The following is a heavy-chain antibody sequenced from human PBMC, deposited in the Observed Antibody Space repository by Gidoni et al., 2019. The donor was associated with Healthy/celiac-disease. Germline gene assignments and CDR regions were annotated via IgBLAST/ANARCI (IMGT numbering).Heavy chain of an antibody. J-gene: IGHJ4*02. D-gene: IGHD6-19*01. CDR1: GGSISSYY. Sequence: QVQLQESGPGLVKPSETLSLTCTVSGGSISSYYWSWIRQPPGKGLEWIGYIYYSGSTNYNPSLKSRVTISVDTSKNQFSLKLSSVTAADTAVYYCARLQHEQWLPYYFDYWGQGTLVTVSS. CDR3: ARLQHEQWLPYYFDY. V-gene: IGHV4-59*08. CDR2: IYYSGST.